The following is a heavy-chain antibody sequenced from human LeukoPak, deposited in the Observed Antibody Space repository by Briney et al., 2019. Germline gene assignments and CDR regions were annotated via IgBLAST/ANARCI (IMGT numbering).Heavy chain of an antibody. D-gene: IGHD4-11*01. V-gene: IGHV1-46*01. CDR2: INPSGGST. Sequence: ASVKVYCKASGYTFTSYYMHWVRQAPGQGLEWMGIINPSGGSTSYAQKFQGRVTMTRNTSISTAYMELSSLRSEDTAVYYCAREHDYSNFGLLYNWFDPWGQGTLVTVSS. J-gene: IGHJ5*02. CDR3: AREHDYSNFGLLYNWFDP. CDR1: GYTFTSYY.